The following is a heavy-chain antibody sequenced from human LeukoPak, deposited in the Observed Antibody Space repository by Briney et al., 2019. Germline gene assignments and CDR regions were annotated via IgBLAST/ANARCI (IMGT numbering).Heavy chain of an antibody. D-gene: IGHD6-13*01. CDR1: GGSFSGYY. CDR2: INHSGST. CDR3: AREAADSNWFDP. V-gene: IGHV4-34*01. Sequence: SETLSLTCAVYGGSFSGYYWSWIRQPPGKGLEWIGEINHSGSTYYNPSLKSRVTISVDTSKYQFSLKLSSVTAADTAVYYCAREAADSNWFDPWGQGTLVTVSS. J-gene: IGHJ5*02.